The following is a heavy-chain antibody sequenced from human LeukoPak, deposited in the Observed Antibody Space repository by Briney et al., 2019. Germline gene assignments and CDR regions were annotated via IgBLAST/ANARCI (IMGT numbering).Heavy chain of an antibody. CDR2: IYPGDSDT. J-gene: IGHJ4*02. CDR3: ARMGPEMSVAGNPFDY. Sequence: GESLKISCKGSGYSFTSYWIGWVRQMPGKGLEWLGIIYPGDSDTRYSPSFQGQVTFSVDESISTAYLQWGSLKASDTAMYFCARMGPEMSVAGNPFDYWGQGTLVTVSP. D-gene: IGHD6-19*01. CDR1: GYSFTSYW. V-gene: IGHV5-51*01.